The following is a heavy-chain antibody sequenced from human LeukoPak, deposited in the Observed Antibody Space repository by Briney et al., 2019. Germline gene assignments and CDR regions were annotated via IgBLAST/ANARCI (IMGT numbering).Heavy chain of an antibody. J-gene: IGHJ4*02. D-gene: IGHD6-13*01. Sequence: SVKVSCKASGGTFSSYAISWVRQAPGQGLEWMGGIIPIFGTANYAQKFQGRVTITTDESTSTAYMELSSLRSEDTAVYYCARDRVFDSSSGPHFDYWGQGTLVTVSS. V-gene: IGHV1-69*05. CDR1: GGTFSSYA. CDR3: ARDRVFDSSSGPHFDY. CDR2: IIPIFGTA.